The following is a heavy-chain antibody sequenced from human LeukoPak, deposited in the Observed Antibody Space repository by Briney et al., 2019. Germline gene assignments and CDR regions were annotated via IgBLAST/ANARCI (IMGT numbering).Heavy chain of an antibody. V-gene: IGHV1-8*01. D-gene: IGHD1-26*01. CDR1: GYTFTSYD. CDR2: MNPNSGNT. CDR3: AREFGGSYYFDY. Sequence: ASVKVSCKASGYTFTSYDINWVRQATGQGLEWMGWMNPNSGNTGYAQKLQGRVTMTTDTSTSTAYMELRSLRSDDTAVYYCAREFGGSYYFDYWGQGTLVTVSS. J-gene: IGHJ4*02.